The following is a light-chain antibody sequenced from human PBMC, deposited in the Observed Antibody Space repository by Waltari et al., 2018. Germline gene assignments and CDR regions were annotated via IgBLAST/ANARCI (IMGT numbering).Light chain of an antibody. V-gene: IGLV1-51*02. J-gene: IGLJ7*01. CDR3: GTWDSSLSGAV. Sequence: QSVFTQPPPVSAAPGQRVTTSCPGCCSNLGKICVSWYRQFPGTAPKLLIYEDSERPAGIPGRFSGSKSGTSATLDITGLQAGDEADYYCGTWDSSLSGAVFGGGTHLTVL. CDR2: EDS. CDR1: CSNLGKIC.